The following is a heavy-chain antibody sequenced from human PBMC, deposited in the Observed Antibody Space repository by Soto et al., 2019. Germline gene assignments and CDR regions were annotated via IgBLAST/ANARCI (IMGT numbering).Heavy chain of an antibody. V-gene: IGHV1-18*04. CDR1: GYNFTNYA. CDR2: VSIHSGYT. Sequence: QVHLEQSRGEVKKPGASVRVSCMASGYNFTNYAITWVRQAPGQGLQWMGWVSIHSGYTYYTQSPRGRLTMTKDTSTTTAHMELRSLTSDDTAVYYCGRSDTILRTNEVDNWGQGTPVTVS. D-gene: IGHD3-3*01. CDR3: GRSDTILRTNEVDN. J-gene: IGHJ4*02.